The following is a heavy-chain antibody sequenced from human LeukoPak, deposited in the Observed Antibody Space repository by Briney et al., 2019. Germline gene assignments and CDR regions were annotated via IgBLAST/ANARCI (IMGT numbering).Heavy chain of an antibody. J-gene: IGHJ6*02. D-gene: IGHD3-10*01. V-gene: IGHV1-2*02. CDR1: GYTFTGYY. CDR3: ARDYSRRGSTNRLGGMDV. Sequence: ASVKVSRKASGYTFTGYYMHWVRQAPGQGLEWMGWINPNSGGTNYAQKFQGRVTMTRDTSISTAYMELSRLRSDDTAVYYCARDYSRRGSTNRLGGMDVWGQGTTVTVSS. CDR2: INPNSGGT.